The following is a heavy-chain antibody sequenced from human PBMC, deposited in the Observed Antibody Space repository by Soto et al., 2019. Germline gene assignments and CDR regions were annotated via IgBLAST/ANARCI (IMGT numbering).Heavy chain of an antibody. Sequence: SETLSLTCSVSGGSISSSSYYWGWVRQPPGKGLEWIGSIYYSGSTYYNPSLKSRVTISIDKSKNQFSLKLSSLTAADTAVYYCARLEGLATISYYFDFWGQGTLVTVSS. CDR1: GGSISSSSYY. CDR2: IYYSGST. V-gene: IGHV4-39*01. J-gene: IGHJ4*02. CDR3: ARLEGLATISYYFDF. D-gene: IGHD3-9*01.